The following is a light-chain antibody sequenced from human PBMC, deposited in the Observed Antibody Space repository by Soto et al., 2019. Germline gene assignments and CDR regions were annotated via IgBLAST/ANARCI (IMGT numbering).Light chain of an antibody. V-gene: IGKV3-11*01. CDR1: QSVSSY. J-gene: IGKJ4*01. CDR2: DAS. Sequence: EIVLTQSPATLSLSPGDRATLSCRASQSVSSYLAWYQQKPGQTPRLLIYDASNRATGIPARFSGSGSGTDFTLTISSLEPEDFAVYYCQHRSNWPPLTFGGGTKVENK. CDR3: QHRSNWPPLT.